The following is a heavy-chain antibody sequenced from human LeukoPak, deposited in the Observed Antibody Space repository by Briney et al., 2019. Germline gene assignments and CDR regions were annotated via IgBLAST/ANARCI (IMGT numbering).Heavy chain of an antibody. V-gene: IGHV4-59*01. CDR2: IYYSGST. J-gene: IGHJ4*02. D-gene: IGHD3-22*01. CDR1: GGSMSNYY. Sequence: SETLSLTCIVSGGSMSNYYWSWIRQPPGKGLEWIGYIYYSGSTNYNPSLKSRVTISVDTSKNQFSLKLSSVTAADTAVYYCARDRRDYYDSSGYQYYFDYWGQGTLVTVSS. CDR3: ARDRRDYYDSSGYQYYFDY.